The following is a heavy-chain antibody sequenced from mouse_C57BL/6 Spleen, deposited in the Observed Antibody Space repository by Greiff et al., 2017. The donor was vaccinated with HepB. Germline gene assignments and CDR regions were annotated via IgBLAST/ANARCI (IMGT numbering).Heavy chain of an antibody. D-gene: IGHD1-1*01. Sequence: EVQLQESGPGLVKPSQSLSLTCSVTGYSITSGYYWNWIRQFPGNKLEWMGYISYDGSNNYNPSLKNRISITRDTSKNQFFLKLNSVTTEDTATYYCARDYYGSTVPFAYWGQGTLVTVSA. CDR2: ISYDGSN. V-gene: IGHV3-6*01. CDR3: ARDYYGSTVPFAY. J-gene: IGHJ3*01. CDR1: GYSITSGYY.